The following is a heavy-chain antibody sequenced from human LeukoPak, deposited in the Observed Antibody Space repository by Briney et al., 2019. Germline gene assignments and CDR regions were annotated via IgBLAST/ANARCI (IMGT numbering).Heavy chain of an antibody. J-gene: IGHJ6*03. CDR1: GYTFTGYY. D-gene: IGHD1-20*01. CDR3: ARTITGKDYYYYMDV. V-gene: IGHV1-2*02. Sequence: ASVKVSCKASGYTFTGYYMHWVRQAPGQGLEWMGWINPNSGGTNHAQKFQGRVTMTRDTSISTAYMELSRLRSDDTAVYYCARTITGKDYYYYMDVWGKGTTVTVSS. CDR2: INPNSGGT.